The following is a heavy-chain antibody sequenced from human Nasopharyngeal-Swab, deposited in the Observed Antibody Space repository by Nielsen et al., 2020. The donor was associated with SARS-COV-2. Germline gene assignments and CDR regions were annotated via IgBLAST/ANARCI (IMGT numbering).Heavy chain of an antibody. CDR1: GLTLSDSA. D-gene: IGHD2-15*01. CDR2: IKSKGNTYAT. Sequence: GGSLRLSCAASGLTLSDSAIHWVRQASGKGLEWVGRIKSKGNTYATAYAASVKGRFIIFRDDPTNTAYLQMNSLKTEETAVYYCTRCGGGCYSGRDYWGQGTLVTVSS. V-gene: IGHV3-73*01. J-gene: IGHJ4*02. CDR3: TRCGGGCYSGRDY.